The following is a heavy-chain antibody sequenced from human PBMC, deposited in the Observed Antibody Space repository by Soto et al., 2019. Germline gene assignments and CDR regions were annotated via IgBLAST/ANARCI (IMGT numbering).Heavy chain of an antibody. V-gene: IGHV3-7*01. J-gene: IGHJ4*02. CDR2: IKEDGSDM. CDR1: GFTFSSYW. D-gene: IGHD3-3*01. Sequence: EVQLVESGGGLVQPGGSLRLSCAASGFTFSSYWMSWVRQAPGKGLEWVANIKEDGSDMYYVDSVKGRFTISRDNAKNSLYLQMNSLRAEDTAVYYCATEVWVYYDFWSGYSDYWGQGTLATVSS. CDR3: ATEVWVYYDFWSGYSDY.